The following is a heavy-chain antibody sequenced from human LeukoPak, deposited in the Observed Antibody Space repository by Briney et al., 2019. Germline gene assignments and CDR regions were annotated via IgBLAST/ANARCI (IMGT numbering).Heavy chain of an antibody. D-gene: IGHD3-10*01. CDR3: AREIFGSGSYPDF. Sequence: PGGSLKISCAAAGFPFNTYAMPSVRPAPRKGLDWVTLIWHDGSHKFYIDSVRGRFTISRDNSKNTVYLQMNGLRAEDTAVYYCAREIFGSGSYPDFWGQGTLVTVSS. J-gene: IGHJ4*02. CDR2: IWHDGSHK. V-gene: IGHV3-33*01. CDR1: GFPFNTYA.